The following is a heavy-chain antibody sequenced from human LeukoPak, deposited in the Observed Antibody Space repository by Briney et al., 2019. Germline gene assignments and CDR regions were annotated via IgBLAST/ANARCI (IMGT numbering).Heavy chain of an antibody. Sequence: ASVKVSCKASGYTFTGYHMHWVRQAPGQGLEWMGWINPNSGGTNYAQKFQGWVTMTRDTSISTAYMELSRLRSDDTAVYYCARGGITGTTRGPTRLNDAFDIWGQGTMVTVSS. J-gene: IGHJ3*02. V-gene: IGHV1-2*04. CDR2: INPNSGGT. CDR1: GYTFTGYH. D-gene: IGHD1-20*01. CDR3: ARGGITGTTRGPTRLNDAFDI.